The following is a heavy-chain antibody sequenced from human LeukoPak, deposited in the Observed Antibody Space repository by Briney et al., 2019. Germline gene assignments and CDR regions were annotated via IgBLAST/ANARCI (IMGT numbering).Heavy chain of an antibody. CDR1: GASVSSYY. CDR2: IYYSGST. V-gene: IGHV4-59*02. J-gene: IGHJ1*01. CDR3: AMGFWYEEYFQH. D-gene: IGHD6-13*01. Sequence: SETLSLTCTVSGASVSSYYWSWIRQPPGKGLEWIEYIYYSGSTNYNPSLKSRITISVDTSKNQFTLRLSSVTAADTAVYFSAMGFWYEEYFQHWGQGSLVIVSS.